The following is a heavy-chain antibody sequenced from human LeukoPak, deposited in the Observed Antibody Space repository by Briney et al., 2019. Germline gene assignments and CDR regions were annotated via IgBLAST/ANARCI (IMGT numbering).Heavy chain of an antibody. V-gene: IGHV3-30*04. CDR1: EFTFSTYA. CDR3: ARDGPPIQLWSFDY. CDR2: ISRDGLDT. D-gene: IGHD5-18*01. Sequence: GGSLRLSCAASEFTFSTYAMHWGRQAPGKGPEWVAVISRDGLDTYYADSVRGRFNISRDNAKNSLYLQMNSLGAEDTAVYYCARDGPPIQLWSFDYWGQGTLVTVSS. J-gene: IGHJ4*02.